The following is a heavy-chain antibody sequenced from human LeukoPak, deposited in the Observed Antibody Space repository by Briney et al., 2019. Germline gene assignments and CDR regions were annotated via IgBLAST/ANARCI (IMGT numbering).Heavy chain of an antibody. CDR1: GYTFTSYG. Sequence: ASVKVSCKASGYTFTSYGISWVRQAPGQGLEWMGWISAYNGNTNYAQKLQGRVTMTTDTSTSTAYMELRSLRSDDMAVYYCARDAISPYIVVVPAAANWFDPWGQGTLVTVSS. CDR2: ISAYNGNT. CDR3: ARDAISPYIVVVPAAANWFDP. D-gene: IGHD2-2*01. J-gene: IGHJ5*02. V-gene: IGHV1-18*03.